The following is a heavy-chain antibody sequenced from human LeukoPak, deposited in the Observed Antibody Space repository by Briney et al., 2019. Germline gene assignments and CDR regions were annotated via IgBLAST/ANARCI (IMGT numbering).Heavy chain of an antibody. Sequence: GGSLRLSCAASGFTFSDYWMSWVRQAPGKGLEWVANIKYHGSDEHYVDSVRGRFTISRDNAKNSLFLQMNSLRAEDTAVYYCARIGGLGTYWDHWGQGTLVTVSS. V-gene: IGHV3-7*01. D-gene: IGHD3-10*01. CDR3: ARIGGLGTYWDH. CDR1: GFTFSDYW. J-gene: IGHJ4*02. CDR2: IKYHGSDE.